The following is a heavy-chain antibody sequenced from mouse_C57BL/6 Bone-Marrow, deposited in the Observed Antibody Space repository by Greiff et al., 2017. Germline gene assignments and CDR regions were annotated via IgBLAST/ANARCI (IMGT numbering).Heavy chain of an antibody. CDR2: INPNNGGT. V-gene: IGHV1-26*01. J-gene: IGHJ2*01. CDR1: GYTFTDYD. CDR3: ARGGLTVVDD. Sequence: EVQLQQSGPELVKPGASVKISCKASGYTFTDYDMNWVKQSPGKSLEWIGDINPNNGGTCYNQKFKGKATLTVDKSSSTAYMELRSLTSEDSAVYYCARGGLTVVDDWGKGTTLTVSS. D-gene: IGHD1-1*01.